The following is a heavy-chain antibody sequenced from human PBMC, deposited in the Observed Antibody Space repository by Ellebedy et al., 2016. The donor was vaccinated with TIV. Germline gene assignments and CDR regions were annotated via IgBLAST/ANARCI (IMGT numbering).Heavy chain of an antibody. D-gene: IGHD4-17*01. Sequence: GESLKISXKASEYSFTSYWIGWVRQTPGKGLEWIGKIYPDDADPTYSPPFEGQVIISADKSTNTAYLQWNSLRASDSAIYYCASLPNTAAANPWGQGTLVTVS. CDR1: EYSFTSYW. J-gene: IGHJ5*02. V-gene: IGHV5-51*01. CDR2: IYPDDADP. CDR3: ASLPNTAAANP.